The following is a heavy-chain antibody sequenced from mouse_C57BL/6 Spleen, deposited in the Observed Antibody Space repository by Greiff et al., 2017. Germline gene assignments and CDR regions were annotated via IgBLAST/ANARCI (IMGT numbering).Heavy chain of an antibody. D-gene: IGHD3-2*02. J-gene: IGHJ3*01. CDR3: AQTAQATQAWFAY. CDR2: INPNYGTT. CDR1: GYSFTDYN. V-gene: IGHV1-39*01. Sequence: IQLQQSGPELVKPGASVKISCKASGYSFTDYNMNWVKQSNGKSLEWIGVINPNYGTTSYNQKFKGKATLTVDQSSSTAYMQLTSLTSEDSAVYYGAQTAQATQAWFAYWGQGTLVTVSA.